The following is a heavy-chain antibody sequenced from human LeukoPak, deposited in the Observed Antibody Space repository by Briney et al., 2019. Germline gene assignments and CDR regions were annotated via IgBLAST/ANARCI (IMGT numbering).Heavy chain of an antibody. Sequence: SETLSLTCTVSGGSISSYYWSWIRQPPGKGLEWIGYIYYSGSTNYNPSLKSRVTISVDTSKNQFSLKLSSVTAADTAVYYCARLRSSWYATWTNFDYWGQGTLDTVSS. J-gene: IGHJ4*02. CDR1: GGSISSYY. D-gene: IGHD6-13*01. CDR2: IYYSGST. V-gene: IGHV4-59*12. CDR3: ARLRSSWYATWTNFDY.